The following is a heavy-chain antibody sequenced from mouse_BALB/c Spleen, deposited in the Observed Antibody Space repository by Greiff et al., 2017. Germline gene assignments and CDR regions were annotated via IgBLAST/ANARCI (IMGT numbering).Heavy chain of an antibody. Sequence: VQRVESGAELVRPGASVTLSCKASGYTFTDYEMHWVKQTPVHGLEWIGAIDPETGGTAYNQKFKGKATLTADKSSSTAYMELRSLTSEDSAVYYCTRGGAMDYWGQGTSVTVSA. V-gene: IGHV1-15*01. J-gene: IGHJ4*01. CDR2: IDPETGGT. CDR1: GYTFTDYE. CDR3: TRGGAMDY.